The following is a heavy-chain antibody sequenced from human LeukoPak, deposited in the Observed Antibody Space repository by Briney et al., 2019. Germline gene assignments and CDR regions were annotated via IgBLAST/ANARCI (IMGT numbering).Heavy chain of an antibody. CDR3: ARSGSSSSLRYFDY. CDR1: GFTFSSYS. D-gene: IGHD6-6*01. CDR2: ISYDGSNN. J-gene: IGHJ4*02. V-gene: IGHV3-30-3*01. Sequence: GGSLRLSCAASGFTFSSYSMHWVRQAPGKGLEWVAVISYDGSNNYYADSVEGRFTISRDNSKNTLYLQMNSLRVEDTAVYYCARSGSSSSLRYFDYWGQGTLVTVSS.